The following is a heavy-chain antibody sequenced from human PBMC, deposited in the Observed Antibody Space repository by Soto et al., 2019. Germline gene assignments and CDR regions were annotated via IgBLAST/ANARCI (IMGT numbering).Heavy chain of an antibody. CDR1: GGSISSGGYY. J-gene: IGHJ5*02. D-gene: IGHD3-10*01. CDR3: ARASFGAHENWFDP. CDR2: IYYSGST. Sequence: SSETLSLTCTVSGGSISSGGYYWSWIRQHPGKGLEWIGYIYYSGSTYYNPSLKSRVTISVDTSKNQFSLKLSSVTAADTAVYYCARASFGAHENWFDPWGQGTLVTVSS. V-gene: IGHV4-31*03.